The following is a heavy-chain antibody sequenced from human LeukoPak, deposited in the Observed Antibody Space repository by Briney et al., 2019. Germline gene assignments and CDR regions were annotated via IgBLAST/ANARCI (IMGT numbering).Heavy chain of an antibody. V-gene: IGHV3-21*05. CDR3: ARHRGRGYSYGYQDY. CDR2: ISSSSSDI. Sequence: GGSLRLSCAASGFTFSSYSMNWVRQAPGKGLEWVSYISSSSSDIYYADSVKGRFTISRDNAKNSLYLQMNSLRAEDTAVYYCARHRGRGYSYGYQDYWGQGTLVTVSS. J-gene: IGHJ4*02. D-gene: IGHD5-18*01. CDR1: GFTFSSYS.